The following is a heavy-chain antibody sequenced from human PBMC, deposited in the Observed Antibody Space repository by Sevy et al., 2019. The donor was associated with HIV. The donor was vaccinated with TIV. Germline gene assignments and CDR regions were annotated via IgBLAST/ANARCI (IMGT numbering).Heavy chain of an antibody. J-gene: IGHJ3*02. CDR2: ISWNSGSI. CDR1: GFTFDDYA. V-gene: IGHV3-9*01. CDR3: AKGVVVAVIDAFDI. Sequence: GGSLRLSCAASGFTFDDYAMHWDRQAPGKGLEWVSGISWNSGSIGYADSVKGRFTISRDNAKNSLYLQMNSLRAEDTALYYCAKGVVVAVIDAFDIWGQGTMVTVSS. D-gene: IGHD2-15*01.